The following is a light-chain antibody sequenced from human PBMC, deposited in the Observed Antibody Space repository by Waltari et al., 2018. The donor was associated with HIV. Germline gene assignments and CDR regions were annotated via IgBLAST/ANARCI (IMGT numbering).Light chain of an antibody. J-gene: IGKJ1*01. Sequence: EIVVTQSPVALSVSPGERATLSCRASQTVNSDLAWYQHKPGQAPRLLVYGSSTRASGTPARFSGSGTGTEFTLTISSLQSEDFAVYYCQQYNSWWTFGQGTKVEI. CDR1: QTVNSD. CDR3: QQYNSWWT. CDR2: GSS. V-gene: IGKV3-15*01.